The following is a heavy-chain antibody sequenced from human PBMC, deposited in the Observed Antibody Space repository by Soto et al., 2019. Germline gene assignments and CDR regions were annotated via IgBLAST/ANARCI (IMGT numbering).Heavy chain of an antibody. Sequence: SETLSLTCTVSGGSISSYYWSWIRQPPGKGLEWIGYIYYSGSTNYNPSLKSRVTISVDTSKNQFSLKLSSVTAADTAAYYCARGYCSGGSCYSRFFDYWGQGTLVTVSS. D-gene: IGHD2-15*01. CDR1: GGSISSYY. V-gene: IGHV4-59*08. CDR3: ARGYCSGGSCYSRFFDY. J-gene: IGHJ4*02. CDR2: IYYSGST.